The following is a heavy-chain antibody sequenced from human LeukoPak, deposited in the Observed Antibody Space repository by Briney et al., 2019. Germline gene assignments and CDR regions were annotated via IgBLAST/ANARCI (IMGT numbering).Heavy chain of an antibody. CDR1: GFTFSSYA. CDR3: ATGGEVPDWFDP. Sequence: GGSLRLSCAASGFTFSSYAMSWVRQAPGKGLEWVSAISGSGGSTYYADSVKGRFTISRDNSKNTLYLQMDSLRAEDTAVYYCATGGEVPDWFDPWGQGTLVTVSS. V-gene: IGHV3-23*01. J-gene: IGHJ5*02. D-gene: IGHD1-26*01. CDR2: ISGSGGST.